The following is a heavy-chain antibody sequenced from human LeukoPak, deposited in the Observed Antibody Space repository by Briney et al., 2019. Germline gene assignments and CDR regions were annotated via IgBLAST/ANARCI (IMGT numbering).Heavy chain of an antibody. CDR3: ARQKIEWLRSLENYYYMDV. CDR2: INHSGST. J-gene: IGHJ6*03. D-gene: IGHD5-12*01. Sequence: PSETLSLTCAVYGGSFSGYYWSWIRQPPGKGLEWIGEINHSGSTNYNPSLKSRVTISVDTSKNQFSLKLSSVTAADTAVYYCARQKIEWLRSLENYYYMDVWGKGTTVTISS. CDR1: GGSFSGYY. V-gene: IGHV4-34*01.